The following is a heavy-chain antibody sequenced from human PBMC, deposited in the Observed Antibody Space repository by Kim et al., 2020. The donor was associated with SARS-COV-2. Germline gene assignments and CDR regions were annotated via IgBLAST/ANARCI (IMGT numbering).Heavy chain of an antibody. CDR3: VTDKRGYNGLFDN. CDR2: ISTSGSYR. Sequence: GGSLRLSCAASGFTFSSYSMNWVRQAPGKGLEWVSFISTSGSYRYYADSVEGRFSISRDNANNSVRLQMNSLRPEDTAVYYCVTDKRGYNGLFDNWGQGTLVTVSS. D-gene: IGHD1-1*01. V-gene: IGHV3-21*01. J-gene: IGHJ4*02. CDR1: GFTFSSYS.